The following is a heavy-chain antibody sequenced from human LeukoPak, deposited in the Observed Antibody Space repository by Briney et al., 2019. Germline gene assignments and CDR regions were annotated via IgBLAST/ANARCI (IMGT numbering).Heavy chain of an antibody. Sequence: SETLFLTCTVSGGSISSYYWSWIRQPPGKGLEWIGYIYYSGSTNYNPSLKSRVTISVDTSKNQFSLKLSSVTAADTAVYYCARDVAPLYCSSTSCWGPWFDPWGQGTLVTVSS. D-gene: IGHD2-2*01. V-gene: IGHV4-59*01. J-gene: IGHJ5*02. CDR1: GGSISSYY. CDR3: ARDVAPLYCSSTSCWGPWFDP. CDR2: IYYSGST.